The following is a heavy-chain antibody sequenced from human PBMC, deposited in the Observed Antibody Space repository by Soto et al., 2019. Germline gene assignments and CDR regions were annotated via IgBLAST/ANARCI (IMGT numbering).Heavy chain of an antibody. CDR3: ARDYYYGSGNYYRADYYHYGMDV. D-gene: IGHD3-10*01. Sequence: GSLRLSCAASGFTVTSYYMSWVRQAPGKGLEWVSLIYTGGNTNYADSVKGRFTISGDNSKNTLYLQMNSLRAEDTAVYYCARDYYYGSGNYYRADYYHYGMDVWGQGTTVTVSS. CDR1: GFTVTSYY. J-gene: IGHJ6*02. V-gene: IGHV3-53*01. CDR2: IYTGGNT.